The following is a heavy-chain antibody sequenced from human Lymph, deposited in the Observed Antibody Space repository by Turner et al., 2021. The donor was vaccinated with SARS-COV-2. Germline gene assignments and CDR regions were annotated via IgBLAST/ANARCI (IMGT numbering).Heavy chain of an antibody. V-gene: IGHV4-59*01. D-gene: IGHD2-21*02. J-gene: IGHJ5*02. CDR3: ARETVNNWVDP. CDR1: GGSMNSNY. Sequence: VQLQESGPRLGKPLETLSLTCTVSGGSMNSNYWSWIRQPPGKRLEWIGYIYYRGSTNYNPSLESRVTISVDTSRNQVSLKLTSVTAADTAIYYCARETVNNWVDPWGQGTLVTVSS. CDR2: IYYRGST.